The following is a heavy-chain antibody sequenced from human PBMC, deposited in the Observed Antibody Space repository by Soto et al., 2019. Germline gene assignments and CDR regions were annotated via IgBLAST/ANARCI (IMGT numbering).Heavy chain of an antibody. Sequence: EVQLVESGGGLVQPGGSLRVSCAASGFTFSSYSMNWVRQAPGKGLEWVSYISTYGSAIYYADSVKGRFIISRDNAKNSLYLQMNSLRAEDTDVYYCARDSSDVWGKGHTVTVSS. CDR1: GFTFSSYS. CDR3: ARDSSDV. V-gene: IGHV3-48*01. CDR2: ISTYGSAI. J-gene: IGHJ6*04.